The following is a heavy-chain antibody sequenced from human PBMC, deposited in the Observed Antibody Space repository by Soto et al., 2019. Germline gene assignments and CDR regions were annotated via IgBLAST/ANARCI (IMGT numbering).Heavy chain of an antibody. J-gene: IGHJ1*01. CDR1: GFTVSSNY. CDR3: ARDRPDVEMATTTEH. Sequence: EVQLVETGGGLIQPGGSLRLSCAASGFTVSSNYMSWVRQAPGKGLEWVSVIYSGGSTYYADSVKGRFTISRDNSKNTLYLQMNSLRAEDTAVYYCARDRPDVEMATTTEHWGQGTLFTVSS. CDR2: IYSGGST. D-gene: IGHD5-12*01. V-gene: IGHV3-53*02.